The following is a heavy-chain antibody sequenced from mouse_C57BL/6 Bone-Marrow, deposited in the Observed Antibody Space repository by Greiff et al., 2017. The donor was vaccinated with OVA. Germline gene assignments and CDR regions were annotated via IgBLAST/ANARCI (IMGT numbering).Heavy chain of an antibody. V-gene: IGHV3-6*01. D-gene: IGHD4-1*01. CDR2: ISYDGSN. CDR3: ARGNWEGDY. CDR1: GYSITSGYY. J-gene: IGHJ4*01. Sequence: EVQLQESGPGLVKPSQSLSLTCSVTGYSITSGYYWNWIRQFPGNKLEWMGYISYDGSNNYNPSLKNRISITRDTSKNQFFLKLNSVTTEDTATYYCARGNWEGDYWGQGTSVTVSS.